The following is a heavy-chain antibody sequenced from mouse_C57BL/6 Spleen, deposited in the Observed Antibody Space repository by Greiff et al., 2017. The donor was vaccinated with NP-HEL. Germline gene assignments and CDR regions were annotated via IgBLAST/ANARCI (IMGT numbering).Heavy chain of an antibody. J-gene: IGHJ2*01. CDR2: IDPSDSYT. Sequence: VQLQQPGAELVMPGASVKLSCKASGYTFTSYWMHWVKQRPGQGLEWIGEIDPSDSYTNYNQKFKGKSTLTVDKSSSTAYMQLSSLTSEDSAVYYCARHYGSSWGFDYWGQGTTLTVSS. V-gene: IGHV1-69*01. CDR1: GYTFTSYW. D-gene: IGHD1-1*01. CDR3: ARHYGSSWGFDY.